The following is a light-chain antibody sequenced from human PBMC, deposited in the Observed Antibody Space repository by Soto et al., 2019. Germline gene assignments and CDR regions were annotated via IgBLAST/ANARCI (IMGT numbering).Light chain of an antibody. CDR1: SSDVGGYNY. J-gene: IGLJ2*01. Sequence: QSVLTQPASVSGSPGQSITISCTGTSSDVGGYNYVSWYQQNPGKAPKLMIYDVNNRPSGVSNRFSGSKSGNTASLTISGLQAEDEADYYCSSYTTSSTVVFGGGTKLTVL. CDR3: SSYTTSSTVV. V-gene: IGLV2-14*01. CDR2: DVN.